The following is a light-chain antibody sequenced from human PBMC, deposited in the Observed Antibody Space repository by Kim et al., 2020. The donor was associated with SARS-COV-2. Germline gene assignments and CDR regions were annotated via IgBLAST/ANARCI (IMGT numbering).Light chain of an antibody. V-gene: IGLV3-21*04. J-gene: IGLJ1*01. CDR3: QVWDSSSDHHNYV. Sequence: SYELTQPPSVSVAPGKTARITCGGNNIGSKSVHWYQQKPGQAPVLVIYYDSDRPSGIPERFSGSNSGNTATLTISRVEAGDEADYYCQVWDSSSDHHNYVFGTGTKVTVL. CDR2: YDS. CDR1: NIGSKS.